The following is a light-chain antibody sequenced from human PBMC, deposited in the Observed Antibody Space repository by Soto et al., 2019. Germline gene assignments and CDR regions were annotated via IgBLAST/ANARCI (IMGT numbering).Light chain of an antibody. CDR1: QSVSRY. V-gene: IGKV3-11*01. Sequence: EIVLTQSPATLSLSPGERATLSCRASQSVSRYLAWYQQKPGQAPRLLIYDASNRATGIPARFSGSGSGTDFTLTISSLEPEDFAVYYCQQRSNWPTFGHGTKVEVK. CDR2: DAS. CDR3: QQRSNWPT. J-gene: IGKJ1*01.